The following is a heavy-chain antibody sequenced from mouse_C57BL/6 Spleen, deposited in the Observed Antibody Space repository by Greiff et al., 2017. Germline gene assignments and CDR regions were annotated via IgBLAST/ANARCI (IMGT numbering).Heavy chain of an antibody. V-gene: IGHV1-50*01. CDR3: ARGKWFAY. J-gene: IGHJ3*01. Sequence: QVQLQPGAELVKPGASVKLSCKASGYTFTSYWMQWVKQRPGQGLEWIGEIDPSDSYTNYNQKFKGKATLTVDTSSSTAYMQLSSLTSEDSAVYYCARGKWFAYWGQGTLVTVSA. CDR1: GYTFTSYW. CDR2: IDPSDSYT.